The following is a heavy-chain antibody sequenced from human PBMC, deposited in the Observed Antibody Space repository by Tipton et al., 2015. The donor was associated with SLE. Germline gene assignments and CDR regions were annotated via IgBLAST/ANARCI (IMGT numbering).Heavy chain of an antibody. CDR1: GDSISSDNYY. Sequence: TLSLTCTVSGDSISSDNYYWVWIRQPPGKGLEWIGYVYSSGFSDYNPSLRSRVTISLDTSKNQFSLRLSSATAADTAVYYCARVGHGFDDSGYNSHYYYYMDVWGKGTTVTVSS. CDR2: VYSSGFS. V-gene: IGHV4-61*01. D-gene: IGHD3-22*01. CDR3: ARVGHGFDDSGYNSHYYYYMDV. J-gene: IGHJ6*03.